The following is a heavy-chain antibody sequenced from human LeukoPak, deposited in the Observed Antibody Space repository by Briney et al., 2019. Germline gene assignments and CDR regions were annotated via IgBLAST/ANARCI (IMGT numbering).Heavy chain of an antibody. V-gene: IGHV3-23*01. D-gene: IGHD3-9*01. CDR3: AKAEGNDILTGLDY. CDR1: GFTFSSYA. J-gene: IGHJ4*02. Sequence: GGSLRLSCATSGFTFSSYAMCWVRQAPGKGLEWVSGIGASGGSTYYADSVKGRFTISRDNSKNTLYLQMNSLRTEDTAVYYCAKAEGNDILTGLDYGGRGPLVTVPS. CDR2: IGASGGST.